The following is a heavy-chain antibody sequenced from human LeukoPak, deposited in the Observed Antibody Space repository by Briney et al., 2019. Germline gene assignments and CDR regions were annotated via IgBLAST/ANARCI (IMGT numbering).Heavy chain of an antibody. J-gene: IGHJ6*02. V-gene: IGHV4-31*03. D-gene: IGHD2-15*01. CDR1: GGSISSGGYY. Sequence: SQTLSLTCTVSGGSISSGGYYWSWIRQHPGKGLEWIGYIYYSGSTYYNPSLKSRVTISVDTSKNQFSLKLSSVTAADTAVYYCAKAPVEDCSGGSCYRGWYYYGMDVWGQGTTVTVSS. CDR2: IYYSGST. CDR3: AKAPVEDCSGGSCYRGWYYYGMDV.